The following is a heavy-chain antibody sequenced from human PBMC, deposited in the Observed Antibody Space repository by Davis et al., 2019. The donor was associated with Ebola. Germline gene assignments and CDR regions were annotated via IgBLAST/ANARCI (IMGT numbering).Heavy chain of an antibody. V-gene: IGHV3-30*18. CDR1: GLNFSNYG. J-gene: IGHJ4*02. Sequence: GESLKISCAASGLNFSNYGMHWVRQAPGKGLEWVAVISYDGSNKYYADSVKGRFTISRDNSKNTLYLQMNSLRAEDTAVYYCAKFGDYGDSTRGYWGQGTLVTVSS. CDR2: ISYDGSNK. CDR3: AKFGDYGDSTRGY. D-gene: IGHD4-17*01.